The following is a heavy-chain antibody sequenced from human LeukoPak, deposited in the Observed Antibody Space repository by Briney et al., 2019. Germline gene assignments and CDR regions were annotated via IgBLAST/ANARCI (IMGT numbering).Heavy chain of an antibody. CDR2: INHSGST. CDR1: GGSFSGYY. V-gene: IGHV4-34*01. J-gene: IGHJ3*02. CDR3: ASASAPTDYPDMFDI. D-gene: IGHD4-11*01. Sequence: SETLSLTCAVYGGSFSGYYWSWIRQPPGKGLEWIGEINHSGSTNYNPSLKSRVTISVDTSKNQFSLKLSSVTAADRAVYYCASASAPTDYPDMFDIWGQGTMVTVSS.